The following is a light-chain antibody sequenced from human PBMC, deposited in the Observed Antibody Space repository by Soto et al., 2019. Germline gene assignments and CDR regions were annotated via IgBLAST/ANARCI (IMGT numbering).Light chain of an antibody. Sequence: QSVLTQPRSVSGSPGQSVTISCTGTSSDVGGYNFVSWFQQHPGKAPKLMIYDVSKRPSGVPDRFSGSKSGNTASLTISGLQAEHEADYYCCSYAGSSTFVFGTATKLTVL. V-gene: IGLV2-11*01. CDR1: SSDVGGYNF. CDR2: DVS. J-gene: IGLJ1*01. CDR3: CSYAGSSTFV.